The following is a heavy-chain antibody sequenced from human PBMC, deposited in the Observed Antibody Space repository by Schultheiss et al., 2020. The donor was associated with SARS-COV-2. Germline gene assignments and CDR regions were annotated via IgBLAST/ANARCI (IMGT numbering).Heavy chain of an antibody. J-gene: IGHJ6*02. CDR3: VRSHGSGGYPPYYYYGLDV. CDR2: INHSGST. Sequence: SETLSLTCAVYGGSFSGYYWSWIRQSSGKGLEWIGEINHSGSTNYNPSLEGRVTMSVDTSKNQFSLKLSSVTAADTAVYYCVRSHGSGGYPPYYYYGLDVWGQGTTVTVSS. D-gene: IGHD3-10*01. CDR1: GGSFSGYY. V-gene: IGHV4-34*01.